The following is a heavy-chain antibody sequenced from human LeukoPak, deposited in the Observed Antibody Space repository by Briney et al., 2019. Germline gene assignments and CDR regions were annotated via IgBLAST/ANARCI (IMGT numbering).Heavy chain of an antibody. D-gene: IGHD6-19*01. V-gene: IGHV3-23*01. Sequence: PGGSLRLSCVASGFTFTSDAMNWVRQAPGKGLEWVSSTVSRGTTQYADSEKGRFTVSRDTSKNTLYLQMNSLRADDTAVYYCAKCSTSAYTTGWCNWIDPWGQGTLVTVSS. J-gene: IGHJ5*02. CDR1: GFTFTSDA. CDR3: AKCSTSAYTTGWCNWIDP. CDR2: TVSRGTT.